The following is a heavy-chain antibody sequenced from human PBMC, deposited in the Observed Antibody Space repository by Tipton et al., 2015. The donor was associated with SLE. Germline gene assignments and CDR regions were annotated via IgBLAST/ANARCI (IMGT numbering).Heavy chain of an antibody. V-gene: IGHV4-31*03. J-gene: IGHJ3*02. CDR3: ARGLLWGAFDI. CDR1: GGSISSHY. D-gene: IGHD3-10*01. CDR2: IYYSGST. Sequence: TLSLTCTVSGGSISSHYWSWIRQHPGKGLEWIGYIYYSGSTYYNPSLKSRVTISVDTSKNQFSLKLSSVTAADTAVYYCARGLLWGAFDIWGQGTMVTVSS.